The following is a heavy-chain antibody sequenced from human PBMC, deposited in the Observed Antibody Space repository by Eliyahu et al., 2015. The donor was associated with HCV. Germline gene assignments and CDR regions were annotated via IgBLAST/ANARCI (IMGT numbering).Heavy chain of an antibody. CDR1: SYA. D-gene: IGHD2-21*02. CDR2: ISYDGSNK. V-gene: IGHV3-30-3*01. Sequence: SYAMHWVRQAPGKGLEWVAVISYDGSNKYYADSVKGRFTISRDNSKNTLYLQMNSLRAEDTAVYYCARDGDPGVVTATSYFDLLGPGTPGTRSS. CDR3: ARDGDPGVVTATSYFDL. J-gene: IGHJ4*02.